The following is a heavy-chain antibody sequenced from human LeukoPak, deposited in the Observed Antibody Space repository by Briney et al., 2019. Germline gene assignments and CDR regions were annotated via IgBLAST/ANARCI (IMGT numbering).Heavy chain of an antibody. CDR2: ISSSSSTI. D-gene: IGHD5-18*01. Sequence: PGGSLRLSCAASGFTFSSYSMNWVRQAPGKGLEWVSYISSSSSTIYYADSVKGRFTISRDNAKNSLYLQMNSLRDEDTAVYYCARVGPRTAMVRSLDYWGQGTLVTVSS. J-gene: IGHJ4*02. CDR3: ARVGPRTAMVRSLDY. V-gene: IGHV3-48*02. CDR1: GFTFSSYS.